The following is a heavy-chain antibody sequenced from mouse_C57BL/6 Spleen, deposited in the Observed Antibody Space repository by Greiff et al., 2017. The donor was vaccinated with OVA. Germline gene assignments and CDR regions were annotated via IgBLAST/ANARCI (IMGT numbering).Heavy chain of an antibody. V-gene: IGHV1-82*01. CDR2: IYPGDGDT. CDR1: GYAFSSSW. D-gene: IGHD2-3*01. CDR3: AKAIYDGSSFDY. J-gene: IGHJ2*01. Sequence: QVQLQQSGPELVKPGASVKISCKASGYAFSSSWMNWVKQRPGKGLEWIGRIYPGDGDTNYNGKFKGKATLTADKSSSTAYMQLSSLTSEDSAVYFCAKAIYDGSSFDYWGQGTTLTVSS.